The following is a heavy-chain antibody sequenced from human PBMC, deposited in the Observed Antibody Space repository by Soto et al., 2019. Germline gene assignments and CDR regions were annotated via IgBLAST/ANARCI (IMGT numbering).Heavy chain of an antibody. J-gene: IGHJ6*02. CDR1: GFFFSDYY. CDR2: ISGTGDTK. CDR3: AIGGGQIYYACMDV. Sequence: PGLSLRLSCVASGFFFSDYYISWIRQAPGKELECVAYISGTGDTKYYAESVRGRFTISRDKTKKSVFLQVNSLRADDTAVYYCAIGGGQIYYACMDVWGQGTTVTVSS. V-gene: IGHV3-11*01. D-gene: IGHD3-22*01.